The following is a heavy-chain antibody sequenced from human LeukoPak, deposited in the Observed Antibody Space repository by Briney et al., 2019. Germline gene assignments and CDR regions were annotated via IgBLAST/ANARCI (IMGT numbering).Heavy chain of an antibody. CDR1: GFTFSSYG. D-gene: IGHD1-1*01. Sequence: GGSLRLSCAASGFTFSSYGMHWVRQAPGKGLEWVANIKQDGSDKYYMDSVKGRFTISRDNAQNSLYLQMGSLRADDTAVYYCARMGGANWNREVNWFDPWGQGTLVTVSS. V-gene: IGHV3-7*01. J-gene: IGHJ5*02. CDR3: ARMGGANWNREVNWFDP. CDR2: IKQDGSDK.